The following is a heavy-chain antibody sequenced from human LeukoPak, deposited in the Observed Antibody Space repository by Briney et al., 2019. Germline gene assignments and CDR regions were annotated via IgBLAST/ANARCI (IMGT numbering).Heavy chain of an antibody. V-gene: IGHV3-64D*09. Sequence: GGSLRLSCSASGFTFSSYAMHWVRQAPGKGLEYVSAISSNGGSTYYADSVKGRFTISRDNSKNTLYLQMSSLRAEDTAVYYCASSEPEGRMDVWGQGTTVTVSS. CDR3: ASSEPEGRMDV. CDR2: ISSNGGST. J-gene: IGHJ6*02. D-gene: IGHD1-14*01. CDR1: GFTFSSYA.